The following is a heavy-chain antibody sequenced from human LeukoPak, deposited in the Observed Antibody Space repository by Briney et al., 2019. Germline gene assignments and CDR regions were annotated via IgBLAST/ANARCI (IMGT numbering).Heavy chain of an antibody. CDR1: GASITSYY. Sequence: PSETLSLTCTVSGASITSYYWTWIRQPPGKGLEWIGYIHYSGSSNYNPSLKNRVTISLSTSKNQFSLMLSSVTAADTAVYYCARDLRAAYWGQGTLVSVSS. CDR2: IHYSGSS. D-gene: IGHD3-16*01. CDR3: ARDLRAAY. V-gene: IGHV4-59*01. J-gene: IGHJ4*02.